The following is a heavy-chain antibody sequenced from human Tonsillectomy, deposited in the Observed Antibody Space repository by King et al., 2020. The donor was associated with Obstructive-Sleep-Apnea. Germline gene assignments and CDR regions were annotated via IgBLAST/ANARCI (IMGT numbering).Heavy chain of an antibody. J-gene: IGHJ3*02. CDR2: IYPGDSDT. CDR1: GYSFTSSW. V-gene: IGHV5-51*01. D-gene: IGHD3-22*01. Sequence: VQLVQSGAEVKKPGESLKISCKGSGYSFTSSWIGWVRQMPGKGLEWMGIIYPGDSDTKYSPSFQGQVTISADKSISTAYLQWSSLKASDTAMYYCARHDDQNYYDSSGYYYGAFDIWGQGTMVTVSS. CDR3: ARHDDQNYYDSSGYYYGAFDI.